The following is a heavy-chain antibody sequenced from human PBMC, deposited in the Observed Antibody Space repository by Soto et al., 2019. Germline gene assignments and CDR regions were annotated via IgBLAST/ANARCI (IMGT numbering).Heavy chain of an antibody. CDR1: GGSISSSSHY. CDR3: ARPPTANLDAFDI. CDR2: IFYTGIT. Sequence: QLQLQESGPGLVKPSETLSLTCAVSGGSISSSSHYWGWIRQPPGKGLEWIGSIFYTGITYYNPSLKSRLTISVDTSKNQFSLKLSSVTAADTAVYYCARPPTANLDAFDIWGQGTTVTVSS. V-gene: IGHV4-39*01. D-gene: IGHD7-27*01. J-gene: IGHJ3*02.